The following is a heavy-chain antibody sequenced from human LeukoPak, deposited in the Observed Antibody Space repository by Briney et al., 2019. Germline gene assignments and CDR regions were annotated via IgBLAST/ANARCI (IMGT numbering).Heavy chain of an antibody. D-gene: IGHD3-3*01. V-gene: IGHV1-69*01. CDR2: IIPIFGTA. CDR3: ARRGPFWSGYLAVYYYYYGMDV. J-gene: IGHJ6*02. Sequence: SVKVSCKASGGTFSSYAISWVRQAPGQGFEWMGGIIPIFGTANYAQKFQGRVTITADESTSTAYMELSSLRSEDTAVYYCARRGPFWSGYLAVYYYYYGMDVWGQGTTVTVSS. CDR1: GGTFSSYA.